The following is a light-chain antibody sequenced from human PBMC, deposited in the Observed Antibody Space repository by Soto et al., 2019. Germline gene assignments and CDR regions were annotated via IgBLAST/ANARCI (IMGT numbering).Light chain of an antibody. J-gene: IGKJ4*01. CDR2: AAS. Sequence: DIQMTQSPSSLSASVGDRVTITCRASQSISSYVKWYQQKPGKAPKLLIYAASSLQSGVPSRFSGSGFGTDFTLTISSLQPEDFATYYCQQSYSTLALTFGGGTKVEIK. V-gene: IGKV1-39*01. CDR1: QSISSY. CDR3: QQSYSTLALT.